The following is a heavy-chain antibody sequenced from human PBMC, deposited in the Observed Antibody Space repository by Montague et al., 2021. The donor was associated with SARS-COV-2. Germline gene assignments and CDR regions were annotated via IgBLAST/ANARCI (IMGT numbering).Heavy chain of an antibody. CDR2: ISSSSSYI. CDR1: GFTFSSYS. D-gene: IGHD3-9*01. Sequence: SLRLSCAASGFTFSSYSMNWVRQAPGKGLEWVSSISSSSSYIYYADSVKGRFTISIDNAKNSLYLQMNSLRAEDTAVYYCARDHYDILTGYYYWGQGTLVTVSS. J-gene: IGHJ4*02. CDR3: ARDHYDILTGYYY. V-gene: IGHV3-21*01.